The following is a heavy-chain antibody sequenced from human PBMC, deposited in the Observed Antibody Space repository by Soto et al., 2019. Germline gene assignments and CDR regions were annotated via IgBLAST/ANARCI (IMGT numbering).Heavy chain of an antibody. J-gene: IGHJ4*02. V-gene: IGHV3-48*03. Sequence: GGSLRLSCVASGVPFSSYSIVWVRQAPGKGLEWVSYIFTTGTTMYYADSVKGRFTVSRDNAKNSVFLLLNSLRAEDTAVYYCARDKDWAFDYWGQGTLVTVSS. CDR3: ARDKDWAFDY. D-gene: IGHD3-9*01. CDR1: GVPFSSYS. CDR2: IFTTGTTM.